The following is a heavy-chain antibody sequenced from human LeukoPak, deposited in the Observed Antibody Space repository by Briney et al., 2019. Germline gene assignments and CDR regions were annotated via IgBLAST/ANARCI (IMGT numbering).Heavy chain of an antibody. Sequence: ASVKVSCKVSGYTFTELSMHWVRQAPGKGLEWMGGFDPEDGETIYAQKFQGRVTMTEDTSTDTAYMELSSLRSEDTAVYYCAVGGSGSYSFDYWGQGTLVTVSS. CDR1: GYTFTELS. CDR2: FDPEDGET. V-gene: IGHV1-24*01. D-gene: IGHD3-10*01. J-gene: IGHJ4*02. CDR3: AVGGSGSYSFDY.